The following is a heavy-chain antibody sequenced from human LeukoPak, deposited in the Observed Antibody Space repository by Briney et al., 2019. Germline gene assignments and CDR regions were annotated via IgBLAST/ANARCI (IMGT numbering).Heavy chain of an antibody. CDR1: GFIFSNYW. CDR2: IKQDGSEK. CDR3: AKSYGDYLGYFDS. V-gene: IGHV3-7*02. J-gene: IGHJ4*02. Sequence: GGSLRPSCSASGFIFSNYWMTWVRQAPGKGLEWVANIKQDGSEKYYVDSVKGRFTISRDNAKKSLYLQMNSLRAEDTAVYFCAKSYGDYLGYFDSWGQGTLVTVSS. D-gene: IGHD4-17*01.